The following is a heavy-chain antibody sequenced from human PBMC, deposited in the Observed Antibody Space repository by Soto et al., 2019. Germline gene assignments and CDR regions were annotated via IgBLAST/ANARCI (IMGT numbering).Heavy chain of an antibody. CDR2: ISYDGSNK. D-gene: IGHD2-2*01. Sequence: QVQLVESGGGVVQPGRSLRLSCAASGFTFSSYAMHWVRQAPGKGLEWVAVISYDGSNKYYADSVKGRFTISRDNSKNTLYLQMNSLRAEDTAVYYRARDGLYCISTSCPGQYGMDVWGQGTTVTVSS. V-gene: IGHV3-30-3*01. CDR1: GFTFSSYA. CDR3: ARDGLYCISTSCPGQYGMDV. J-gene: IGHJ6*02.